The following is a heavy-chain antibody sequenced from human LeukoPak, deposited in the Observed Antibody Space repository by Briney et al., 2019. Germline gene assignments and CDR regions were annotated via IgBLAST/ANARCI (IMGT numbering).Heavy chain of an antibody. CDR1: GGTFSSYA. CDR3: ARGPGVVAATAYYYYGMDV. CDR2: IIPIFGTA. D-gene: IGHD2-15*01. J-gene: IGHJ6*04. Sequence: SVKVSCKASGGTFSSYAISWVRQAPGQGLEWMGGIIPIFGTANYAQKFQGRVTITADESTSTAYMEPSSLRSEDTAVYYCARGPGVVAATAYYYYGMDVWGKGTTVTVSS. V-gene: IGHV1-69*01.